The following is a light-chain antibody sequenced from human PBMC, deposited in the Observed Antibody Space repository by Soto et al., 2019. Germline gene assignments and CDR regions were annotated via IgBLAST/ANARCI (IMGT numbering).Light chain of an antibody. CDR2: AAS. Sequence: DVQLTQSPSFLSASIGDRVTLTCRASQDISNYLAWYQQKPGKAPNLLIYAASTLHSGVPSRFSGSGSGTEFTLTISSLQPDDFATYYCQQYNSYAFGGGTKVDIK. CDR1: QDISNY. J-gene: IGKJ4*01. V-gene: IGKV1-9*01. CDR3: QQYNSYA.